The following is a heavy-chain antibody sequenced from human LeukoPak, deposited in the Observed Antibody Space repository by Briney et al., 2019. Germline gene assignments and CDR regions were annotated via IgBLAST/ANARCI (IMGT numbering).Heavy chain of an antibody. Sequence: SVKVSCKASGGTFSSYAISWVRQAPGQGPEWMGGIIPIFGTANYAQKFQGRVTITTDESTSTAYMELSSLRSEDTAVYYCARQKARGYSYGPSYYFDYWGQGTLVTVCS. J-gene: IGHJ4*02. V-gene: IGHV1-69*05. D-gene: IGHD5-18*01. CDR2: IIPIFGTA. CDR1: GGTFSSYA. CDR3: ARQKARGYSYGPSYYFDY.